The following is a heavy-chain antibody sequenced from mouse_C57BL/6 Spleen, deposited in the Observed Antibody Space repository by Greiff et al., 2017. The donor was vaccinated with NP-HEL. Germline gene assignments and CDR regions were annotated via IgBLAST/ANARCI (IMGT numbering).Heavy chain of an antibody. J-gene: IGHJ2*01. Sequence: QVQLQQPGAELVRPGTSVKLSCKASGYTFTSYWMHWVKQRPGQGLEWIGVIDPSDSYTNYNQKFKGKATLTVDTSSSTAYMQLSSLTSEDSAVYYCARGYYGSRGYYFDYWGQGTTRTVSS. CDR1: GYTFTSYW. CDR3: ARGYYGSRGYYFDY. CDR2: IDPSDSYT. D-gene: IGHD1-1*01. V-gene: IGHV1-59*01.